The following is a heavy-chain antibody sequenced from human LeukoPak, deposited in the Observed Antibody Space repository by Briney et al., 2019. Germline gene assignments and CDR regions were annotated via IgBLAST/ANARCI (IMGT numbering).Heavy chain of an antibody. Sequence: GGSLRLSCAAYGFTVSSNYMSWVRQAPGRGLEWVSVIYSGGSTYYADSVKGRFTISRDNSKNTLYLQMNSLRAEDTAVYYCARTRPNSGYDRYYYYMDVWGKGTTVTVSS. CDR2: IYSGGST. V-gene: IGHV3-53*01. CDR1: GFTVSSNY. D-gene: IGHD5-12*01. J-gene: IGHJ6*03. CDR3: ARTRPNSGYDRYYYYMDV.